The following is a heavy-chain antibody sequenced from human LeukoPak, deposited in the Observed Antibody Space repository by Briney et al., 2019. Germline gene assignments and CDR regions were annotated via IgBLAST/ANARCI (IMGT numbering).Heavy chain of an antibody. CDR1: GYTFTSYG. J-gene: IGHJ4*02. D-gene: IGHD3-22*01. CDR3: ARDDAYDSSGLGDY. Sequence: GASVKVSCKASGYTFTSYGISWVRQAPGQGLEWMGWISAYNGNTNYAQKLQGRVTMTTDTSTSTAYMELRSLRYDDTAVYYCARDDAYDSSGLGDYWGQGTLVTVSS. CDR2: ISAYNGNT. V-gene: IGHV1-18*01.